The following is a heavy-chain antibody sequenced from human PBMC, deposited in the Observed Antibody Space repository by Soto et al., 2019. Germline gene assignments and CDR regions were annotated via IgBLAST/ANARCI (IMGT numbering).Heavy chain of an antibody. D-gene: IGHD3-10*02. CDR2: VEYGGST. CDR3: ARHVRGAVTMNWFDP. CDR1: GGSIISSNFY. Sequence: QLQESGPGLVKPSETLSLTCTVSGGSIISSNFYWGWIRQPPGKGLEWIGSVEYGGSTYDNPSLKSRVTLSADTSKNQFSLKLTSVTAADTAIYYCARHVRGAVTMNWFDPWGHGPWSPSPQ. V-gene: IGHV4-39*01. J-gene: IGHJ5*02.